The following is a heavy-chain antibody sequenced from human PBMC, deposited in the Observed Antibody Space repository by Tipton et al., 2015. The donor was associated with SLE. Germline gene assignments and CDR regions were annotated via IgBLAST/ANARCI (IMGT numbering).Heavy chain of an antibody. V-gene: IGHV1-18*01. CDR1: GYTFTSYG. J-gene: IGHJ4*02. CDR2: ISAYNGNT. Sequence: QVQLVQSGAEVKKPGASVKVSCKASGYTFTSYGISWVRQAPGQGLEWMGWISAYNGNTNYAQKLQGRVTMTTDTSTSTAYMELRSVRSDDTAVYYCAMYALVVVAADSFDYWGQGALVTVSS. CDR3: AMYALVVVAADSFDY. D-gene: IGHD2-15*01.